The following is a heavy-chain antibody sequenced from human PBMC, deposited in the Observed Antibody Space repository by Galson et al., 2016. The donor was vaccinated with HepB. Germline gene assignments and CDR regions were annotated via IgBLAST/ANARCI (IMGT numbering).Heavy chain of an antibody. CDR2: IKHDGSKK. V-gene: IGHV3-7*01. J-gene: IGHJ6*02. CDR1: GFSFSKYS. Sequence: SLRLSCAASGFSFSKYSLTWVRQAPGKGLEWVANIKHDGSKKYYVESVKGRFTIFRDNAKKSLYLQMNSLRADDTAVYYCTRSVFSGYEPWAWGPKSKDYYYGMDVWGQGTTVTVSS. D-gene: IGHD5-12*01. CDR3: TRSVFSGYEPWAWGPKSKDYYYGMDV.